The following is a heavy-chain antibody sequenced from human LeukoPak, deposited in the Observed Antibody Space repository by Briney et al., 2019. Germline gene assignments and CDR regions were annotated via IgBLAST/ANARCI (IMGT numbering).Heavy chain of an antibody. D-gene: IGHD5-18*01. V-gene: IGHV1-69*02. J-gene: IGHJ6*02. CDR2: IIPILGIA. Sequence: SVKVSGKASGGTFSSYTISWVRQAPGQRLEWMGRIIPILGIAKYAQKFQGRVTITADKSTSTSYMELSSLRSEDTAVYYCARVTNSYGYYYYGMDVWGRGTTVTVSS. CDR3: ARVTNSYGYYYYGMDV. CDR1: GGTFSSYT.